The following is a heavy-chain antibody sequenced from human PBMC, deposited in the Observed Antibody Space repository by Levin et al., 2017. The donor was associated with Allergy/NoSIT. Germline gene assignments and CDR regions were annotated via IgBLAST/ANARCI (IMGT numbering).Heavy chain of an antibody. CDR3: ARGRVTGYCSGGSCYELAFDY. V-gene: IGHV1-2*02. D-gene: IGHD2-15*01. Sequence: ASVKVSCKASGYTFTGYYMHWVRQAPGQGLEWMGWINPNSGGTNYAQKFQGRVTMTRDTSISTAYMELSRLRSDDTAVYYCARGRVTGYCSGGSCYELAFDYWGQGTLVTVSS. CDR2: INPNSGGT. J-gene: IGHJ4*02. CDR1: GYTFTGYY.